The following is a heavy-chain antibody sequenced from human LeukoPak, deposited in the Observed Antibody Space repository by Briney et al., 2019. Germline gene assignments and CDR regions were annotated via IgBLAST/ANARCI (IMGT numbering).Heavy chain of an antibody. CDR3: AKEYYDSSGYYYSYFDY. D-gene: IGHD3-22*01. V-gene: IGHV3-23*01. J-gene: IGHJ4*02. CDR2: ISGSGGRT. CDR1: EFTFRSYA. Sequence: PGGSLRLSCAASEFTFRSYAMSWVRQAPGKGLEWVSAISGSGGRTYYADSVKGRFTISRDNSKNTLYLRMNSLRAEDTAVYYCAKEYYDSSGYYYSYFDYWGQGTLVTVSS.